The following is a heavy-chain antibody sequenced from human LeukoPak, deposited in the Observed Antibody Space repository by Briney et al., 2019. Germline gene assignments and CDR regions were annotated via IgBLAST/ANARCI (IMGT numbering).Heavy chain of an antibody. CDR3: ARHQDGKLEYYYYYMDV. V-gene: IGHV3-74*01. CDR2: INTDGSTT. D-gene: IGHD4-17*01. Sequence: GGSLRLSCAASGFTFSSYWMHWVRQAPGKGLVWVSRINTDGSTTNYADSVKGRFTISRDNAKNTLYLQMNSLRAEDTAVYYCARHQDGKLEYYYYYMDVWGKGTTVTVSS. CDR1: GFTFSSYW. J-gene: IGHJ6*03.